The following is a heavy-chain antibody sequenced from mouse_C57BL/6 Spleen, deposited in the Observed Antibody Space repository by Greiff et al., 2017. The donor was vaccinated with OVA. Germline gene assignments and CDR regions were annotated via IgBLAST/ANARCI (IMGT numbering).Heavy chain of an antibody. CDR1: GYTFTDYY. D-gene: IGHD1-1*01. V-gene: IGHV1-19*01. Sequence: VQLQQSGPVLVKPGASVKMSCKASGYTFTDYYMNWVKQSHGKSLEWIGVINPYNGGTSYNQKFKGKATLTVDKSSSTDYMELNSLTSGDSAVYYSAKYPDYGSSDGAMEYWGKGTSVTFSS. CDR2: INPYNGGT. J-gene: IGHJ4*01. CDR3: AKYPDYGSSDGAMEY.